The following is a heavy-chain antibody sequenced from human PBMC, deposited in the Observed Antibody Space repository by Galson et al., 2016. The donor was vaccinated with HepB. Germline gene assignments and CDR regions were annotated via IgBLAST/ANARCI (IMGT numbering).Heavy chain of an antibody. CDR2: IIPSFGTA. J-gene: IGHJ5*02. V-gene: IGHV1-69*13. CDR1: GVAFNNYI. D-gene: IGHD1-1*01. CDR3: AREATGTPRWLDP. Sequence: SVKVSCKASGVAFNNYIITWLRQAPGQGLEWMGTIIPSFGTANYAQKFQGRVAISADESSTMTYMELISLRSDDTAVYYCAREATGTPRWLDPWGQGTLVTVSS.